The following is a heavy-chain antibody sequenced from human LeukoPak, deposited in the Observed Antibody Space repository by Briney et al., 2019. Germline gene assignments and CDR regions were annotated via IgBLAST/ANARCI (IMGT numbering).Heavy chain of an antibody. CDR3: ARVGGYDFWSGYLPQAYYFDY. CDR2: INHSGST. D-gene: IGHD3-3*01. Sequence: SETLSLTCAVYGGSFSGYYWSWIRQPPGKGLEWIGEINHSGSTNYNPSLKSRVTISVDTSKNQFSLKLSSVTAADTAVYYCARVGGYDFWSGYLPQAYYFDYWGQGTLVPSPQ. CDR1: GGSFSGYY. J-gene: IGHJ4*02. V-gene: IGHV4-34*01.